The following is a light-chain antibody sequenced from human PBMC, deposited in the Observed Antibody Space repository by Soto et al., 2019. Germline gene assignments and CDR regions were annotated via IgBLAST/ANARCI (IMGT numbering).Light chain of an antibody. Sequence: ELVMTQSPATLSVSPGERATLSCRASQSFSSNVAWYQQKPGQAPRLLIYGTSTRVTGIPARFSGSGSGTEFTLTISRLEPEDFAVYYCQQYGSSLFGPGTNVD. J-gene: IGKJ3*01. V-gene: IGKV3-15*01. CDR1: QSFSSN. CDR3: QQYGSSL. CDR2: GTS.